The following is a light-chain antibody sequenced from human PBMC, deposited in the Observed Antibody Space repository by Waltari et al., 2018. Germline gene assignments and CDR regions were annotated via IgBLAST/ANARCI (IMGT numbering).Light chain of an antibody. V-gene: IGKV1-12*01. Sequence: DLQMTQSPSSVSASVGDSVTPTCRASQGISSRLAWYQQKPGKAPKLLIYDASSLHSGVPSRFSGSGSGTEFTLTISSLQPEDFATYYCQQVDSFPRTFGQGTKVEVK. CDR1: QGISSR. CDR2: DAS. J-gene: IGKJ1*01. CDR3: QQVDSFPRT.